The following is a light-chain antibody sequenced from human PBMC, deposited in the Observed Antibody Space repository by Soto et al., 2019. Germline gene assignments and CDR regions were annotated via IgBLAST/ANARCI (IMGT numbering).Light chain of an antibody. V-gene: IGLV1-47*01. CDR2: RNN. Sequence: QSALTQPPSASGTPGQRVTISCSGSSSNIGSNYVFWYQHLPGTAPKLLIYRNNQRPSGVPDRFSGSKSGTSASLAISGLRSEDETDDYCAAWDDSLSGVVFGGGTKATVL. CDR3: AAWDDSLSGVV. J-gene: IGLJ2*01. CDR1: SSNIGSNY.